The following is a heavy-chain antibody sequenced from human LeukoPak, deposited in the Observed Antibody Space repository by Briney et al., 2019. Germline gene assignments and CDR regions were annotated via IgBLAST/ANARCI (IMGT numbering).Heavy chain of an antibody. CDR2: IISNENSA. J-gene: IGHJ4*02. CDR3: AKDNRRHYTSGPNPDSLH. CDR1: GFTFSSNW. Sequence: GGSLRLSCAASGFTFSSNWMHWVRQAPGKGLVWVSRIISNENSATYADSVKGRFTISRDNAKNTLYLQMNSLRAEDTAVYYCAKDNRRHYTSGPNPDSLHWGQGALVTVSS. V-gene: IGHV3-74*01. D-gene: IGHD6-19*01.